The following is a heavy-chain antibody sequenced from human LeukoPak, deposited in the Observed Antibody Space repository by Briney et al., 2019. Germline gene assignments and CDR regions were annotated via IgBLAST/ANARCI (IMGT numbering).Heavy chain of an antibody. J-gene: IGHJ4*02. Sequence: PGGSLRLSCAASGFTFSSYAMHWVRQAPGKGLEWVSSISSSSSYIYYADSVKGRFTISRDNAKNSLYLQMNSLRAEDTAVYYCARDSVYSGYDPAMYGYWGQGTLVTVSS. CDR2: ISSSSSYI. CDR1: GFTFSSYA. D-gene: IGHD5-12*01. V-gene: IGHV3-21*01. CDR3: ARDSVYSGYDPAMYGY.